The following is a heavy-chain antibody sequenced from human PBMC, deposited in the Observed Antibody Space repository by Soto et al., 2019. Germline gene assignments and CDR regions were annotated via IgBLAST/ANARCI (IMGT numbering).Heavy chain of an antibody. CDR3: AKIAARASQGGRRGYFDY. Sequence: GGSLRLSCAASGFTFSSYGMHWVRQAPGKGLEWVAVISYDGSNKYYADSVKGRFTISRDNSKNTLYLQMNSLRAEDTAVYYCAKIAARASQGGRRGYFDYWGQGTLVTVSS. V-gene: IGHV3-30*18. CDR1: GFTFSSYG. CDR2: ISYDGSNK. D-gene: IGHD6-6*01. J-gene: IGHJ4*02.